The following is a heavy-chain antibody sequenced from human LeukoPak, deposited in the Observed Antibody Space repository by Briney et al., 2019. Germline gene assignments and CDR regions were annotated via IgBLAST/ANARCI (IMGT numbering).Heavy chain of an antibody. J-gene: IGHJ4*02. CDR2: ISGRGGDT. CDR1: GFTFRNYA. CDR3: AKTTAGNGSGRYPGWPVDY. V-gene: IGHV3-23*01. D-gene: IGHD6-19*01. Sequence: GGSLRLSCAASGFTFRNYAIYWVRQAPGKGLEWVSGISGRGGDTYFADSVKGRFTISRDHSKNTVFLQMDSLRAEDTAVYYCAKTTAGNGSGRYPGWPVDYWGQGTLVTVSS.